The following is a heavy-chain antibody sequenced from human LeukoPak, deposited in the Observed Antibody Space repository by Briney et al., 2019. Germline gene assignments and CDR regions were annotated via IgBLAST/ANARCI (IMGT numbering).Heavy chain of an antibody. CDR1: GGTFSSYA. CDR2: IIPIFGTA. D-gene: IGHD3-9*01. Sequence: ASVKVSCKASGGTFSSYAISWVRQAPGQGLEWTGGIIPIFGTANYAQKFQGRVTITADESTSTAYMELSSLRSEDTAVYYCALLDYDILTLGYWGQGTLVTVSS. V-gene: IGHV1-69*01. J-gene: IGHJ4*02. CDR3: ALLDYDILTLGY.